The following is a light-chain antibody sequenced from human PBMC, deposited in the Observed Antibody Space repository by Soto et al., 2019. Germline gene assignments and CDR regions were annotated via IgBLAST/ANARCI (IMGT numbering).Light chain of an antibody. CDR3: QQYETFSGT. CDR1: QSVSGW. J-gene: IGKJ1*01. Sequence: MQSTQSPATLSASPRYAFTVNCGASQSVSGWLAWYQQKPGEAPKLLIYDASALPRGVPSRFSGSGSGTKFTLTIASLQPDDFATYYCQQYETFSGTFGPGTKVDI. V-gene: IGKV1-5*01. CDR2: DAS.